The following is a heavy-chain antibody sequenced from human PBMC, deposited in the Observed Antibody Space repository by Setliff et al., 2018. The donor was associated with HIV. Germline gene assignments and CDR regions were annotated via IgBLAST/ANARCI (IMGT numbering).Heavy chain of an antibody. V-gene: IGHV3-48*01. J-gene: IGHJ1*01. Sequence: GGSLRLSCTASGFTYSMNWVRQAPGKGLEWISYISSDSRTTYYADSVKGRFTISRDDAKTSLYLQMNSLRAEDTAVYYCVRDLVYYYDNSGSFYVAEYFQHWGQGTLVTVSS. CDR2: ISSDSRTT. CDR1: GFTYS. D-gene: IGHD3-22*01. CDR3: VRDLVYYYDNSGSFYVAEYFQH.